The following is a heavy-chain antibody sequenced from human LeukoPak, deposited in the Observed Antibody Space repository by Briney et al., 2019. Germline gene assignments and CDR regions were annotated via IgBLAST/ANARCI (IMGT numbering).Heavy chain of an antibody. V-gene: IGHV4-59*01. CDR2: ISYSGGT. J-gene: IGHJ4*02. CDR3: ATDVVVAGRGDY. Sequence: PSETLSLTCTVSGGSISSYYWTWIRQPPGRGLEWIGYISYSGGTSYNPSLKSRVTISLDTSKNQFSLKLRSVTAADTAMYYCATDVVVAGRGDYWGQGTLVTVSS. CDR1: GGSISSYY. D-gene: IGHD6-19*01.